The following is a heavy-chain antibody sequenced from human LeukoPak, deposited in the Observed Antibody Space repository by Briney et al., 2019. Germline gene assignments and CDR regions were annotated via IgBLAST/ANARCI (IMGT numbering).Heavy chain of an antibody. V-gene: IGHV3-21*01. J-gene: IGHJ6*02. CDR2: ISISSGYI. CDR3: ARARGRGTEDNYCYYYGMDV. Sequence: GGSLRLSFPASGSTSTSYSMNWVRQAPGKGRECVSSISISSGYIYYAASVKGRFTISRDNAKNSLYLQMNSLRAEDTAVYYCARARGRGTEDNYCYYYGMDVWGQGTTVTVSS. D-gene: IGHD2-15*01. CDR1: GSTSTSYS.